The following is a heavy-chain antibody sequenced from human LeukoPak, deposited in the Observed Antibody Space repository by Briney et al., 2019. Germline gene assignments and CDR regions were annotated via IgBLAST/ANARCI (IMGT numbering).Heavy chain of an antibody. J-gene: IGHJ4*02. CDR1: GFTFSSYE. D-gene: IGHD1-26*01. CDR3: AVMIVGASFDY. V-gene: IGHV3-48*03. Sequence: GGSLRLSCAASGFTFSSYEMNWVRHAPGKGLEWVSYISSSGSTIYYADSVKGRFTISRDNAKNSLYLHMNSLRAENTQVYYGAVMIVGASFDYWGQGTLVTVSS. CDR2: ISSSGSTI.